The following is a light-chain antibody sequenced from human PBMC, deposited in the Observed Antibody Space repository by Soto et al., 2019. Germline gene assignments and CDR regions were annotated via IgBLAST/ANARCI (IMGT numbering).Light chain of an antibody. CDR1: SSDVGGYNY. CDR2: EVN. Sequence: QSVLTQPASVSGSPGQSITISCTGTSSDVGGYNYVSWYQQHPAKAPKLMIYEVNNRPSGVSNRFSGSKSGNTASLTISGLQAEDEADYYCSSYTSSSPFVFGTGTKVTVL. J-gene: IGLJ1*01. CDR3: SSYTSSSPFV. V-gene: IGLV2-14*01.